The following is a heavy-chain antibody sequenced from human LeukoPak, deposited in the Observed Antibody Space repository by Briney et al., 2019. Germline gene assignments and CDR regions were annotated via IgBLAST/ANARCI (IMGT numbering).Heavy chain of an antibody. CDR2: IWYDGSNK. CDR1: GFTFSSYG. V-gene: IGHV3-33*01. Sequence: QPGGSLRLSCAASGFTFSSYGMHWVRQAPGKGLEWVAVIWYDGSNKYYADSVKGRFTISRDNSKNTLYLQMNSLRAEDTAVYYCARDVNRITIFGVVMLYYYYYGMDVWGQGTTVTVSS. CDR3: ARDVNRITIFGVVMLYYYYYGMDV. D-gene: IGHD3-3*01. J-gene: IGHJ6*02.